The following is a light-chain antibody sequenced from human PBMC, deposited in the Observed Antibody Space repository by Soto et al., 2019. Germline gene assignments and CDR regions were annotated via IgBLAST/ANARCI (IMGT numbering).Light chain of an antibody. CDR1: QDINNY. CDR2: DAS. Sequence: DIQMTQSPSSLSASVGDRVTISCQASQDINNYLNWYQQKPGKAPKLLIYDASKLETGVPSRFSGSGSGTDFTFTISSLQPEDIATYYCQQYVDLPPTFGGGTKVEFK. CDR3: QQYVDLPPT. J-gene: IGKJ4*01. V-gene: IGKV1-33*01.